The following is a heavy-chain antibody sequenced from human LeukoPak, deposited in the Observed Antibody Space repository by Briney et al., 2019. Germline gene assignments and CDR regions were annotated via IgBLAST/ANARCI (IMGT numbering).Heavy chain of an antibody. J-gene: IGHJ5*02. CDR3: ARDSSYYDSSGYYYWFDP. Sequence: LSLTCTVSGGSISSYYWSWIRQPPGKGLEWVAVIWYDGSNKYYADSVKGRFTISRDNSKNTLYLQMNSLRAEDTAVYYCARDSSYYDSSGYYYWFDPWGQGTLVTVSS. CDR1: GGSISSYY. D-gene: IGHD3-22*01. CDR2: IWYDGSNK. V-gene: IGHV3-33*08.